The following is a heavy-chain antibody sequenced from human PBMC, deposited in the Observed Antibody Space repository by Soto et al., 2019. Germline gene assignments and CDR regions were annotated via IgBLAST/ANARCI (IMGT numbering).Heavy chain of an antibody. Sequence: AAPMTGSRKASGYTLTGYGISWGRQAPGQRLEWMGGIIPIFGTANYAQKFQGRVTITADESTSTAYMELSSLRSEDTAVYYCASWFRRGTGSFYYYYYGMDVWGQGTTVTVSS. CDR2: IIPIFGTA. CDR3: ASWFRRGTGSFYYYYYGMDV. D-gene: IGHD3-10*01. V-gene: IGHV1-69*13. J-gene: IGHJ6*02. CDR1: GYTLTGYG.